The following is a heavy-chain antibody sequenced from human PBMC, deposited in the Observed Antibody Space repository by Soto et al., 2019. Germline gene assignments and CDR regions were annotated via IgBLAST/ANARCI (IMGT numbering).Heavy chain of an antibody. V-gene: IGHV1-18*01. J-gene: IGHJ4*02. Sequence: GASVKVSCKASGYTFSIYGINWVRQAPGQGLEWMGWTRPNNGNTKYAQNLQGRVTMTTDTSTSTAYMELSSLRPDDTAVYYCVRDLDGSGSYYTDYWGQGTLVTVSS. CDR3: VRDLDGSGSYYTDY. D-gene: IGHD3-10*01. CDR1: GYTFSIYG. CDR2: TRPNNGNT.